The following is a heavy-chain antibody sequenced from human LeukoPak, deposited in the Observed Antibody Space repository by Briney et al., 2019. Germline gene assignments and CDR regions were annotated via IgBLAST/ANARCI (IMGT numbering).Heavy chain of an antibody. Sequence: PGGSLRLSCAASGFTFSSYGMHWVRQAPGKGLEWVAFIRYDGSNKYYADSVKGRFTISRDNSKNTLYLQMNSLRAEDTAVYYCARVSGGGPLRYFDWLGFDYWGQGTLVTVSS. CDR1: GFTFSSYG. D-gene: IGHD3-9*01. CDR3: ARVSGGGPLRYFDWLGFDY. CDR2: IRYDGSNK. V-gene: IGHV3-30*02. J-gene: IGHJ4*02.